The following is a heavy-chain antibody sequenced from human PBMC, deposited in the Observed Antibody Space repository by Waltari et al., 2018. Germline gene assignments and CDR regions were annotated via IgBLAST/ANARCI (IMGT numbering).Heavy chain of an antibody. Sequence: QVQLVQSGAEVKQPGASLKVSCKASGYTFTGYYLHWVRQPPGQGLEWMGWINPNNGDTNYAQKVQGRVTMTRDTSISTAYMELSRLISDDTAVYYCARVARYYDTSGSSDYWGQGTLVTVSS. V-gene: IGHV1-2*02. D-gene: IGHD3-22*01. CDR1: GYTFTGYY. CDR3: ARVARYYDTSGSSDY. CDR2: INPNNGDT. J-gene: IGHJ4*02.